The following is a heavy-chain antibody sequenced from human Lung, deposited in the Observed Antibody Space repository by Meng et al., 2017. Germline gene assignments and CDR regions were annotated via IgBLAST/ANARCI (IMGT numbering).Heavy chain of an antibody. CDR3: ARGPTTMAHDFDY. D-gene: IGHD4-11*01. CDR2: INHSGST. V-gene: IGHV4-34*01. Sequence: QVQLQQWVAALLKPSGTLSLTCLVSGGSFSDYYWSWIRQPPGKGLEWIGEINHSGSTNYNPSLESRATISVDTSQNNLSLKLSSVTAADSAVYYCARGPTTMAHDFDYWGQGTLVTVSS. J-gene: IGHJ4*02. CDR1: GGSFSDYY.